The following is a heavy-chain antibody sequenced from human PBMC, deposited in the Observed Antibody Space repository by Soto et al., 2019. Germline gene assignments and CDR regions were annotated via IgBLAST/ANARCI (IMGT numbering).Heavy chain of an antibody. CDR2: IYYSGST. Sequence: TLSLTCTVSGGSISSYYWSWIRQPPGKGLEWIGYIYYSGSTNYNPSLKSRVTISVDTSKNQFSLKLSSVTAADTAVYYCARVGDYYGSDTIPFDYWGQGTLVTVSS. V-gene: IGHV4-59*01. J-gene: IGHJ4*02. D-gene: IGHD3-10*01. CDR1: GGSISSYY. CDR3: ARVGDYYGSDTIPFDY.